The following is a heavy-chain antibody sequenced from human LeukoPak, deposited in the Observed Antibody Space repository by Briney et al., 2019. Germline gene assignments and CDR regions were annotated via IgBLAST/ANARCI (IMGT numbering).Heavy chain of an antibody. CDR3: ARHHSGSGSYLGN. CDR2: IYSGGST. D-gene: IGHD3-10*01. J-gene: IGHJ4*02. V-gene: IGHV3-66*04. CDR1: GFTVSSNY. Sequence: PGGSLRLSCAASGFTVSSNYLSWVRQAPGKGLEWVSVIYSGGSTYCAVSVKGRFTISRDNSKNTLYLQMNSLRAEDTAVYYCARHHSGSGSYLGNWGQGTLVIVSS.